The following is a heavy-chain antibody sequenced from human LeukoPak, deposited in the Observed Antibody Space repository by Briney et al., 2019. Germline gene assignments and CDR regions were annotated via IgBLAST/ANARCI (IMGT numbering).Heavy chain of an antibody. Sequence: SVRVSCKASGGTFSSYAISWVRQAPGQGLEWLGRIIPILGIANYAQKFQGRVTITADKSTSTAYMELSSLRSEDTAVYYCARTGDGAFDIWGQGTMVTVSS. CDR2: IIPILGIA. V-gene: IGHV1-69*04. CDR3: ARTGDGAFDI. CDR1: GGTFSSYA. D-gene: IGHD3-16*01. J-gene: IGHJ3*02.